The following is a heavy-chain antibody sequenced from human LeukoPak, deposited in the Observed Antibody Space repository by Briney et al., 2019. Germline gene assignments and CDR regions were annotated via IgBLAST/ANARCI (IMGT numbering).Heavy chain of an antibody. Sequence: PGGSLRLSCAASGFTLSTYAMSWVRQAPGKGLEWVSAISGSGGSTYYADSVKGRFTISRDNSKTTLYLQMNSLRAEDAALYYCAKGDTAMVYDAFDIWGQGTMVTVSS. CDR1: GFTLSTYA. J-gene: IGHJ3*02. CDR3: AKGDTAMVYDAFDI. CDR2: ISGSGGST. D-gene: IGHD5-18*01. V-gene: IGHV3-23*01.